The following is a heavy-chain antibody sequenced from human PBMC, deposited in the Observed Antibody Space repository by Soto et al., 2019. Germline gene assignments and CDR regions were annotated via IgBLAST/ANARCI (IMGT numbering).Heavy chain of an antibody. D-gene: IGHD3-10*01. V-gene: IGHV4-31*03. Sequence: KTSETLSLTCTISGGSISSGGYYWSWIRQHPTEGLEWLGYIHNNGATYYNPSLTGRVSISADRSKTQFSLNVYSVTAADTGVYYCAREGAGSYWFDPWGPGVLVTVS. CDR3: AREGAGSYWFDP. CDR2: IHNNGAT. J-gene: IGHJ5*02. CDR1: GGSISSGGYY.